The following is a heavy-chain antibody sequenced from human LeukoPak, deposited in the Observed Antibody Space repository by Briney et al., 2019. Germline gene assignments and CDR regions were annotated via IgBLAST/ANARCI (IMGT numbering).Heavy chain of an antibody. CDR1: GGSISSHY. CDR3: ARRGRAGGYYDY. D-gene: IGHD3-22*01. V-gene: IGHV4-59*11. CDR2: IYDSGST. Sequence: SETLSLTCTVSGGSISSHYWSWIRQPPGKGLEWIGYIYDSGSTNYNPSLKSRVTILVDTSKNKFSLKLSSVTAADSAVYYCARRGRAGGYYDYWGQGTLVTVSS. J-gene: IGHJ4*02.